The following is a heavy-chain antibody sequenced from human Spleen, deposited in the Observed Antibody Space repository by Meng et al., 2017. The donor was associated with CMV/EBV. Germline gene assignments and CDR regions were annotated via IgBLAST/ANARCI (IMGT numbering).Heavy chain of an antibody. V-gene: IGHV3-11*04. D-gene: IGHD3-16*02. CDR2: ISDTGSLI. CDR3: AASSVIAPFY. J-gene: IGHJ4*02. CDR1: GFNFGDYY. Sequence: GESLKISCAASGFNFGDYYMSWVRQAPGKGLEWVSYISDTGSLIYYADSVRGRFTIPRDNAKNSLYLQMNSLRAEDAAVYYCAASSVIAPFYWGQGTLVTVSS.